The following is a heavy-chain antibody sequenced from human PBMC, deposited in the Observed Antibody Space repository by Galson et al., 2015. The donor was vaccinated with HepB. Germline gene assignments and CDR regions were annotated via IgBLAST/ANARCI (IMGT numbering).Heavy chain of an antibody. Sequence: SLRLSCAASGFPFNNAWMTWVRQAPGMGLEWVGRIKSKTDGETTDYAAPVKGRFTISRDDSINRLYLQMNSLKTEDTAVYYCTTDVYYSTYWSWLDPWGQGTLVTVSS. CDR3: TTDVYYSTYWSWLDP. J-gene: IGHJ5*02. CDR1: GFPFNNAW. CDR2: IKSKTDGETT. V-gene: IGHV3-15*01. D-gene: IGHD2-8*02.